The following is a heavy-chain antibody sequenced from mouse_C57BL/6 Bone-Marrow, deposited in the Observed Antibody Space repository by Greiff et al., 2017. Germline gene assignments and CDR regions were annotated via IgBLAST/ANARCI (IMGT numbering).Heavy chain of an antibody. J-gene: IGHJ4*01. CDR1: GYTFTSYW. CDR2: IYPGSGST. CDR3: ARHIPYYDYAMDY. V-gene: IGHV1-55*01. D-gene: IGHD1-1*02. Sequence: VQLQQPGAELVKPGASVKMSCKASGYTFTSYWITWVKQRPGQGLEWIGDIYPGSGSTNYNEKFKSKATLTVDTSSSTAYMQLSSLTSEYSAVYYCARHIPYYDYAMDYWGQGTSVTVSS.